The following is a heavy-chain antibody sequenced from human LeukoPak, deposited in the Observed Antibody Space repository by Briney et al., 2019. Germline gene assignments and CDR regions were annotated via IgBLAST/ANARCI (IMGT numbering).Heavy chain of an antibody. CDR2: IKQDGSEK. V-gene: IGHV3-7*01. CDR3: ARERYDYVWGSYRYIGYDY. CDR1: GFTFSSYW. Sequence: GGSLRLSCAASGFTFSSYWMSWVRQAPGKGLEWVANIKQDGSEKYYVDSVKGRFTISRDNAKNSLYLQMNSLRAEDTAVYYCARERYDYVWGSYRYIGYDYWGQGTLVTVSS. D-gene: IGHD3-16*02. J-gene: IGHJ4*02.